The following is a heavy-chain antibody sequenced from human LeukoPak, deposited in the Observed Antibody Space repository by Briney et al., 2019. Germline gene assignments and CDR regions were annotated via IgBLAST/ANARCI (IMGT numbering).Heavy chain of an antibody. CDR1: GASISSYY. CDR3: ARHRDGYHFDY. Sequence: PSETLSLTCTVSGASISSYYWSWIRHPPGRGLEWIGFVSYSGSTNYNPSLKSRVTISVNTSKNQFSLSLSSVTAADTAVYYCARHRDGYHFDYWGQGTLVTVSS. CDR2: VSYSGST. V-gene: IGHV4-59*08. J-gene: IGHJ4*02. D-gene: IGHD5-24*01.